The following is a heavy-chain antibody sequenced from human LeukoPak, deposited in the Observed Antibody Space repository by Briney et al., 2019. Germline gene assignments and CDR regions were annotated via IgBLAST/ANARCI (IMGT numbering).Heavy chain of an antibody. CDR3: AKDRDRFENLDY. J-gene: IGHJ4*02. D-gene: IGHD3-10*01. CDR1: GFTFSSFG. CDR2: IYYDGSIK. V-gene: IGHV3-33*06. Sequence: PGGSRRLSCAASGFTFSSFGMHWVRQAPGKGLEWVAVIYYDGSIKYYADSVKGRFTISRDNSKNTLYLQMNSLRAEDTAVYYCAKDRDRFENLDYWGQGTLVTVSS.